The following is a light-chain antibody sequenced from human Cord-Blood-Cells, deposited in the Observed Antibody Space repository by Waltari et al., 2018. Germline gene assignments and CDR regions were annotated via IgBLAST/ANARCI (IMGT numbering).Light chain of an antibody. CDR3: QQRSNWPPLT. CDR2: DAS. Sequence: ETVLTQSPATLSLSPGERASLSCRASQSVSSYLAWYQQKPGQAHRRLIYDASNRATGIPAKFSGSGSGTDFTLTISSLEPEDFAVYYWQQRSNWPPLTVGRGTKVEIK. J-gene: IGKJ4*01. V-gene: IGKV3-11*01. CDR1: QSVSSY.